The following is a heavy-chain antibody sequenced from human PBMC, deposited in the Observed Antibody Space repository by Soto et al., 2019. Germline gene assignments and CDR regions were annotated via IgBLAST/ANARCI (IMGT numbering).Heavy chain of an antibody. CDR2: IKEDGSEK. CDR1: GFILRNYW. Sequence: GESLRLSCADSGFILRNYWMSWVRQAPGMGPQWVASIKEDGSEKYYVDPVKGRFTISRENAKNSLYLQMNSLRAEDTAVYYCARYRSLDPWGQGILVTVSS. CDR3: ARYRSLDP. J-gene: IGHJ5*02. V-gene: IGHV3-7*03. D-gene: IGHD3-16*02.